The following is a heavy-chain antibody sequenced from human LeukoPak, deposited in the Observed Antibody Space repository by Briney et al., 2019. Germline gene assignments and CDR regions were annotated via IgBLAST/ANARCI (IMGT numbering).Heavy chain of an antibody. CDR3: ARIRWDSSGPNFDY. Sequence: GGSLRLSCAASGFTFSDYYMSWIRQAPGKGLEWVSYISRSGSTIYYADSVKGRFTISRDNAKNSLYLQMNSLRAEDTAVYYCARIRWDSSGPNFDYWGQGTLVTVSS. V-gene: IGHV3-11*01. D-gene: IGHD3-22*01. J-gene: IGHJ4*02. CDR1: GFTFSDYY. CDR2: ISRSGSTI.